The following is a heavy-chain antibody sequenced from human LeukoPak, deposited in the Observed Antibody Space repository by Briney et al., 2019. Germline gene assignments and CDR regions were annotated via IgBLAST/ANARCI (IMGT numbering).Heavy chain of an antibody. Sequence: ASVKVSCKASGYTFTSYYMHWVRQAPGQGLEWMGIINPSGGSTSYAQKFQGRVTMTRDTSTSTAYMELSSLRSEDTAVYYCAREGGNWDYGGNRGGYFDYWGQGTLVTVSS. D-gene: IGHD4-23*01. V-gene: IGHV1-46*01. CDR3: AREGGNWDYGGNRGGYFDY. CDR2: INPSGGST. CDR1: GYTFTSYY. J-gene: IGHJ4*02.